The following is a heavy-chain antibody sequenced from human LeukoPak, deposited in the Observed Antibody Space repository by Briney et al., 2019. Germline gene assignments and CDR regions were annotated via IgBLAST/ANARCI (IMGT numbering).Heavy chain of an antibody. D-gene: IGHD5-12*01. J-gene: IGHJ4*02. CDR1: GFAFKGYA. V-gene: IGHV3-23*01. Sequence: PGGSLRLSCAASGFAFKGYAMRWVRQAPGKGLEWVSALSGFGDLTDYADSVKGRFTISRDNSKNSLYLPMNSLRTEDTAVYYCAKAKDGFYGYDALPAYWGQGTLVTVSS. CDR2: LSGFGDLT. CDR3: AKAKDGFYGYDALPAY.